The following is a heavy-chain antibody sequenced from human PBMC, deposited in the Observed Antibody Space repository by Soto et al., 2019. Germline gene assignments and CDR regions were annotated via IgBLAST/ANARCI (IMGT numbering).Heavy chain of an antibody. V-gene: IGHV1-2*02. CDR1: GYTFTGYY. D-gene: IGHD5-18*01. J-gene: IGHJ6*02. CDR3: ARDWVDTAIQGHYYYYYGMDV. Sequence: ASVKVSCKASGYTFTGYYMHWVRQAPGQGLEWMGWINPNSGGTNYAQKFQGRVTVTRDTSISTAYMELSRLRSDDTAVYYCARDWVDTAIQGHYYYYYGMDVWGQGTTVTVSS. CDR2: INPNSGGT.